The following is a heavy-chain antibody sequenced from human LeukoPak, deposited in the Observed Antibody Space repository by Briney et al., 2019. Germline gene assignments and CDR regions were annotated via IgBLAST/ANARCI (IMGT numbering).Heavy chain of an antibody. D-gene: IGHD2-2*01. V-gene: IGHV4-4*07. J-gene: IGHJ2*01. Sequence: SSETLSLTCTVSDGSISGSYWNWVRQPAEKGLEWIGRIYTSGSTNYNPSLKSRVTMSVDTSKNQFSLKLSSVTAADTAVYYCARDALYCSSSSCYRYWYFDLWGRGTLVTVSS. CDR2: IYTSGST. CDR1: DGSISGSY. CDR3: ARDALYCSSSSCYRYWYFDL.